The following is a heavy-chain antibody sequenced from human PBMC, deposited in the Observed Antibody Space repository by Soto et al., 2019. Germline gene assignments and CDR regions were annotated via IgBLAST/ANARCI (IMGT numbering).Heavy chain of an antibody. CDR3: ARGRTVGATLWYYFDY. CDR1: GFTFDDYG. Sequence: GSLRLSCAASGFTFDDYGMSWVRQAPGKGLEWVSGINWNGGSTGYADSVKGRFTISRDNAKNSLYLQMNSLRAEDTALYYCARGRTVGATLWYYFDYWGQGTLVTVSS. CDR2: INWNGGST. V-gene: IGHV3-20*04. J-gene: IGHJ4*02. D-gene: IGHD1-26*01.